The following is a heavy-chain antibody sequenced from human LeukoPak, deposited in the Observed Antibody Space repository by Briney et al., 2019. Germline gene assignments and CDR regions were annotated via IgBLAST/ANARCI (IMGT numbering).Heavy chain of an antibody. CDR3: ARASKYSSGWQYYFDY. J-gene: IGHJ4*02. CDR2: IIPIFGTA. Sequence: GASVKVSCKASGGTFSSYAISWVRQAPGQGLEWMGGIIPIFGTANYAQKFQGRVTITADKSTSTAYMELSSLRSEDTAVYYCARASKYSSGWQYYFDYWGQGTLVTVSS. D-gene: IGHD6-19*01. V-gene: IGHV1-69*06. CDR1: GGTFSSYA.